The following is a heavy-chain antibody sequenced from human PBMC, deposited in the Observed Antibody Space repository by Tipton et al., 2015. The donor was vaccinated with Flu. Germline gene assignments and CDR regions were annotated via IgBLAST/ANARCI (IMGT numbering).Heavy chain of an antibody. D-gene: IGHD6-19*01. CDR1: GFIFDSSD. V-gene: IGHV3-30*02. J-gene: IGHJ4*02. CDR3: AKVIPELVAGLDY. CDR2: IQFHGGNQ. Sequence: SLRLSCVASGFIFDSSDMHWVRQAPGKGLEWVAFIQFHGGNQHYADSVKGRFTCSRDNFKNTPYLQMNSLRAEDTAVYYCAKVIPELVAGLDYWGQGTLVTVSS.